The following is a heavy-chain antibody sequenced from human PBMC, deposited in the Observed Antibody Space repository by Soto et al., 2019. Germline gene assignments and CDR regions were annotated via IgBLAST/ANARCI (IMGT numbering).Heavy chain of an antibody. D-gene: IGHD6-13*01. V-gene: IGHV4-4*02. CDR2: IYHSGST. Sequence: QVQLQESGPGLVKPSGTLSLTCAVSGGSISSSNWWSWVRQPPGKGLEWIGDIYHSGSTNYNPSLNSRLTRSVDKCKNQFSLKLSSVPAAATAVYYCARDHSSWSEWGQGTLVTVSS. J-gene: IGHJ4*02. CDR3: ARDHSSWSE. CDR1: GGSISSSNW.